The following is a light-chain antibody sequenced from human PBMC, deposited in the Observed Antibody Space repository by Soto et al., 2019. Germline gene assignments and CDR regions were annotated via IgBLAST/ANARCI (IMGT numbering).Light chain of an antibody. V-gene: IGKV3-15*01. CDR1: QSVNSN. J-gene: IGKJ1*01. CDR2: GAF. CDR3: QQYNNWPRT. Sequence: EIVMTQSPATLSVSPGERATLSCRASQSVNSNLAWYQQKPGQTPRLLIYGAFTRATGIPARFSGSGSGTEFTLTISSLQSEDFAVYYCQQYNNWPRTFGQGTKVDIK.